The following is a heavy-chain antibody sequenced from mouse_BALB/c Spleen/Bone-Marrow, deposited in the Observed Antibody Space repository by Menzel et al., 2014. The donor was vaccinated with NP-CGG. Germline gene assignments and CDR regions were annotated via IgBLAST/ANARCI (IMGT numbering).Heavy chain of an antibody. D-gene: IGHD2-4*01. CDR1: GFTFSSYT. V-gene: IGHV5-6-4*01. J-gene: IGHJ3*01. CDR2: TSSGGSYT. CDR3: TRDDYDGAWFAY. Sequence: EVMLVESGGGLVEPGGSLKLSCAASGFTFSSYTMSWVRQTPEKRLEWVATTSSGGSYTYYPDSVKGRFTISRDNAKNTLYLQMSSLKSEDTAMYYCTRDDYDGAWFAYWGQGTLVTVSA.